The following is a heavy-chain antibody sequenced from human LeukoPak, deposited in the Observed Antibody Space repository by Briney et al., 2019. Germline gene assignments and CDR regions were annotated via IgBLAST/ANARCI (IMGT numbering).Heavy chain of an antibody. V-gene: IGHV3-74*01. CDR3: TTDTFGARDS. CDR1: GYTFSRYW. D-gene: IGHD3-10*01. Sequence: GGSLRLSCAASGYTFSRYWMHWVRQGPGKGLVWASRINEDGSSTSYAESVRGRFTISRDNAKNTLYLQMNSLRAEDAAVYYCTTDTFGARDSWGQGTLVTVSS. J-gene: IGHJ4*02. CDR2: INEDGSST.